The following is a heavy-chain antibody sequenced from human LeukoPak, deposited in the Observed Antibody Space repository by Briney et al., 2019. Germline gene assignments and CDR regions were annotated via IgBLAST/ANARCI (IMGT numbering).Heavy chain of an antibody. D-gene: IGHD5-12*01. CDR1: GFTFSSYG. J-gene: IGHJ3*02. CDR2: IWYDGSNK. Sequence: PGRSLRLSCAASGFTFSSYGMHWVRQAPGKGLEWVAVIWYDGSNKYYADSVKGRFTISRDNSKNTLYLQMNSLRAEDTAVYYCATYDQGDAFDIWGQGTMVTVSS. V-gene: IGHV3-33*08. CDR3: ATYDQGDAFDI.